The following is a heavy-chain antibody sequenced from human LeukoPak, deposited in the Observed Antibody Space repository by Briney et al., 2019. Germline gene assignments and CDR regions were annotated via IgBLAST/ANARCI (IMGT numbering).Heavy chain of an antibody. D-gene: IGHD6-13*01. CDR3: ARDVVAAPGTWDY. V-gene: IGHV4-4*07. CDR2: IYITRGT. Sequence: SETLSLTCTVSGVSISGYYWSWIRQSAGKGLEWIGRIYITRGTNYNPSLRSRVIMSVDTSKNQFSLQLNSVTAADTAVYYCARDVVAAPGTWDYWGQGTLVTVSS. J-gene: IGHJ4*02. CDR1: GVSISGYY.